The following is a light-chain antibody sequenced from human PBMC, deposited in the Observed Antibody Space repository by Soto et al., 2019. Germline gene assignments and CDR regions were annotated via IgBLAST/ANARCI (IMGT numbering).Light chain of an antibody. CDR2: RDN. V-gene: IGLV1-47*01. J-gene: IGLJ3*02. Sequence: QAVVTQPTSASGTPGQRVTISCSGSSSSIGSNYVYWYQQLPGTAPKLLMYRDNQRPSGVPDRLSGSKSGTSASLAISGLRFEDEADYYCAAWDDSLNGWVFGGGTKLTVL. CDR3: AAWDDSLNGWV. CDR1: SSSIGSNY.